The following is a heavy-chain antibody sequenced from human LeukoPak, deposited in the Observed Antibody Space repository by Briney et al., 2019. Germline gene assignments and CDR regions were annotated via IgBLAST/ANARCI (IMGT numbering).Heavy chain of an antibody. CDR3: ATEKGAVTLDAFDI. V-gene: IGHV4-4*07. J-gene: IGHJ3*02. CDR1: GYSISSGYY. Sequence: SETLSLTCTVSGYSISSGYYWGWIRQPAGKGLEWIGRIYTSGSTNYNPSLKSRVIMSVDTSKNQFSLKLSSVTAADTAVYYCATEKGAVTLDAFDIWGQGTMVTVSS. D-gene: IGHD4-17*01. CDR2: IYTSGST.